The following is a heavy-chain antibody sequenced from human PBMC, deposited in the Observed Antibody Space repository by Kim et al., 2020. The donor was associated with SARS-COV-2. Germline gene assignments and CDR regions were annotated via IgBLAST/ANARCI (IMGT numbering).Heavy chain of an antibody. V-gene: IGHV5-10-1*01. CDR3: ARMAVLEWFDP. J-gene: IGHJ5*02. D-gene: IGHD6-19*01. Sequence: TNYSPSVQGHVTISADKSISTAYLQWSSLKASDTAMYYCARMAVLEWFDPWGQGTLVTVSS. CDR2: T.